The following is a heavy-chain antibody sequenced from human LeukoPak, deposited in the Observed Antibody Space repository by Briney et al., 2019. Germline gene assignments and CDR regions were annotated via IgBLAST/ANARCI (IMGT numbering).Heavy chain of an antibody. V-gene: IGHV3-23*01. J-gene: IGHJ4*02. CDR3: AREPRGSSSRLIYFDY. D-gene: IGHD6-13*01. Sequence: GGSLTLSCAASGFPFNNFAMSWVRQAPGKGLEWVSAINMDSGSTYYADPVGGRFTISRDNSQNTLYLQMSSLRAEDTGVYYCAREPRGSSSRLIYFDYWGQRTPVTVSS. CDR1: GFPFNNFA. CDR2: INMDSGST.